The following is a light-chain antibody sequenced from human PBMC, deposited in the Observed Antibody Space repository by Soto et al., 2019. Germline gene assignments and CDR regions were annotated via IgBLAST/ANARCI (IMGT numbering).Light chain of an antibody. CDR3: QQSYSIPYT. V-gene: IGKV1-39*01. CDR2: AAS. J-gene: IGKJ2*01. CDR1: QTISRF. Sequence: DIQMTQSPSSLSASVGDRVTITCRANQTISRFLQWYQQKPGKAPKFLIYAASSLQSGVPSRFSGSGSGTDFTLTISSLQPEDFATYYCQQSYSIPYTFGQGTKLDIK.